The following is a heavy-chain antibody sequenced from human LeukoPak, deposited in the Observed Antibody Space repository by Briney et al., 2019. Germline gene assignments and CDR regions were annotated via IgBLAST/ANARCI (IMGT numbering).Heavy chain of an antibody. D-gene: IGHD4-11*01. CDR1: GGSISSYY. Sequence: PSETLSLTCTVSGGSISSYYWSWIRQPAGKGLEWIGRIYTSGSTSYNPSLKSRVTMSVDTSKNQFSLKLSSVTAADTAVYYCARDDYSNYGNWFDPWGQGTLVTVSS. V-gene: IGHV4-4*07. CDR2: IYTSGST. CDR3: ARDDYSNYGNWFDP. J-gene: IGHJ5*02.